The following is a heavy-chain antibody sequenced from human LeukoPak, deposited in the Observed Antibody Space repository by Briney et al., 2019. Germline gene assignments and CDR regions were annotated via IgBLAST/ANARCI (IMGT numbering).Heavy chain of an antibody. J-gene: IGHJ6*02. Sequence: ASVKVSCKASGYTFTGYYMHWVRQAPGQGLEWMGWTNPNSGGTNYAQKFQGWVTMTRDTSISTAYMELSRLRSDDTAVYYCARMGEHYYYYGMDVWGQGTTVTVSS. CDR2: TNPNSGGT. CDR1: GYTFTGYY. CDR3: ARMGEHYYYYGMDV. D-gene: IGHD3-16*01. V-gene: IGHV1-2*04.